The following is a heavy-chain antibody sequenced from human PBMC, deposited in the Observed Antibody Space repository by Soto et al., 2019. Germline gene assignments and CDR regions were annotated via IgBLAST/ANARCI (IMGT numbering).Heavy chain of an antibody. CDR3: ARDLHYWSLLIDH. V-gene: IGHV3-33*01. J-gene: IGHJ4*02. CDR1: GFSLSRYG. D-gene: IGHD2-8*02. CDR2: LWSNGIKT. Sequence: GGSLRLSCTASGFSLSRYGLHWVRQSPGKGLQWVAGLWSNGIKTSYTDSVKGRFTISRDTSKNMLYLQMNTLGAEDTAVYYCARDLHYWSLLIDHWGQGTLVTVSS.